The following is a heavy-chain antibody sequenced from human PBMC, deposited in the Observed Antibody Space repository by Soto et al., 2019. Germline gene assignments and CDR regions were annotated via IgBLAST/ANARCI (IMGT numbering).Heavy chain of an antibody. Sequence: QVQLGEAGGGVVQPGRSLRLSCAASGLTFSSYGMHWVRQAPGTRLEWVAVMWYDGSNKYYADSVKGRFTISRDNSQNTLYLQINSLRAEAAAVYYCACSQAVAGNMFDYWGQGTLVTVSS. CDR3: ACSQAVAGNMFDY. J-gene: IGHJ4*02. CDR1: GLTFSSYG. V-gene: IGHV3-33*01. CDR2: MWYDGSNK. D-gene: IGHD6-19*01.